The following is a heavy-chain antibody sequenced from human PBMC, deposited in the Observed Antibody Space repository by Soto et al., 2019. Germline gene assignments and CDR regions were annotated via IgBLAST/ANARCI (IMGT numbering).Heavy chain of an antibody. J-gene: IGHJ5*02. CDR3: AGLVSNRFDA. D-gene: IGHD3-16*01. CDR2: IDPSDSYT. CDR1: GYSFTNNW. V-gene: IGHV5-10-1*01. Sequence: GESLKISCKVSGYSFTNNWITWVRQMPGKGLEWMGRIDPSDSYTFYSPSFQGHVTFSVDKSINTAYVQWTRLKASDTAMYYCAGLVSNRFDAWGQGTLVTVSS.